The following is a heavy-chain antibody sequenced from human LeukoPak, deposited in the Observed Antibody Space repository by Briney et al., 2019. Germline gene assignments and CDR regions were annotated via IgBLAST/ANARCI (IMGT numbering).Heavy chain of an antibody. Sequence: SETLSLTCTVSGVSISRYYWSWIRQPAGKGLEWIGRIYSSGSTTYNPSLKSRVTMSIDTSKNQFSLKLSFVTAADTAVYHCANPPTVTSFDYWGQGTLVTVSS. V-gene: IGHV4-4*07. D-gene: IGHD4-11*01. J-gene: IGHJ4*02. CDR3: ANPPTVTSFDY. CDR2: IYSSGST. CDR1: GVSISRYY.